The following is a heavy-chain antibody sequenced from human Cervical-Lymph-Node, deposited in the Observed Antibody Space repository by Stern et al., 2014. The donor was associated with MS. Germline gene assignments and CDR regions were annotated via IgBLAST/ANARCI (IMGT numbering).Heavy chain of an antibody. D-gene: IGHD3-10*01. CDR2: IRSRANGQTT. CDR3: VSDGSGWRN. Sequence: EVQLEESGGGLVQPGGSLKLSCVASGIIFSGTSMHWVRQASGKGLEWIGRIRSRANGQTTVYTASVKGRFTISRDDSKNTAYLQMNSLKTEDTAVYYCVSDGSGWRNWGQGTLVTGS. V-gene: IGHV3-73*01. CDR1: GIIFSGTS. J-gene: IGHJ4*02.